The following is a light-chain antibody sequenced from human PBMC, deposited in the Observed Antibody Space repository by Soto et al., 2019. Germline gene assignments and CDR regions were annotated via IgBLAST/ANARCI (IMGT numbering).Light chain of an antibody. CDR2: DVS. CDR1: SSDVGSYNL. J-gene: IGLJ3*02. CDR3: CSDRCSRV. Sequence: QSALTQPASVSGSPGQSITISCTGTSSDVGSYNLVSWYQQHPGKAPKLIIYDVSKRPSGVSNRFSGSKSGNTASLTISGLDAEDEADYYCCSDRCSRVFGRGTKVTVL. V-gene: IGLV2-23*02.